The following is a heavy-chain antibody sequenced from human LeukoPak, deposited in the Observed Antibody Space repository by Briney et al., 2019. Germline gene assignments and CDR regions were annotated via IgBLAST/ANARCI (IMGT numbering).Heavy chain of an antibody. CDR3: ARLDSSGYYFPGVSDY. CDR1: AFIFSGHW. J-gene: IGHJ4*02. D-gene: IGHD3-22*01. V-gene: IGHV3-7*01. CDR2: IKEDGSER. Sequence: GGSLRLSCEGSAFIFSGHWMNWVRQTPGKGLEWVASIKEDGSERQYVDSVKGRFSISRDNAKNSLFLQLDSLRAEGAAVYYCARLDSSGYYFPGVSDYWGQGTLVTVSS.